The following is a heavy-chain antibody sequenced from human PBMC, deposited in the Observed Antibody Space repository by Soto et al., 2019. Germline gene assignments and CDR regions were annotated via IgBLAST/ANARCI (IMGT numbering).Heavy chain of an antibody. CDR1: GGSFSGYY. J-gene: IGHJ6*02. V-gene: IGHV4-34*01. CDR3: ARDSRITMVRGVLAMDYYYYYGMDV. Sequence: ASETLSLTCAVYGGSFSGYYWSWIRQPPGKGLEWIGEINHSGSTNYNPSLKSRVTISVDTSKNQFSLKLSSVTAADTAVYYCARDSRITMVRGVLAMDYYYYYGMDVWGQGTTVTVSS. CDR2: INHSGST. D-gene: IGHD3-10*01.